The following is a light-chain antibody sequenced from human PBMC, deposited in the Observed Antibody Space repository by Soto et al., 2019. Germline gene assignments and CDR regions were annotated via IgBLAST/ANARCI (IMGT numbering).Light chain of an antibody. J-gene: IGLJ1*01. CDR2: DVN. Sequence: QSALTQPRSVSGSPGQSVTISCTRTSSDVDNYNNVSWYQQHPGKAPKLLIYDVNKRPSGVPYRFSGSKSGNTASLTISGLQAGDEADYFCCSYAGTSTRVFGTGTKVTVL. CDR3: CSYAGTSTRV. V-gene: IGLV2-11*01. CDR1: SSDVDNYNN.